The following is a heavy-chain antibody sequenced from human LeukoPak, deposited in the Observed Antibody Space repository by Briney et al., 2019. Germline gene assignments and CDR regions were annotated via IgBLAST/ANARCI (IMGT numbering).Heavy chain of an antibody. CDR2: INHSGST. Sequence: SETLSLTCAVYGGSFSGYYWSWIRQPPGKGLEWIGEINHSGSTNYNPSLKSRVTISVDTSKNQFSLKLSSVTAADTAVYYCAREGSRDYWGQGTPVTVSS. CDR3: AREGSRDY. V-gene: IGHV4-34*01. J-gene: IGHJ4*02. CDR1: GGSFSGYY.